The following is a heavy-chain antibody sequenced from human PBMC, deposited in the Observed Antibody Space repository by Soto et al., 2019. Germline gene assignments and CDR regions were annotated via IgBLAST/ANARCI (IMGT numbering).Heavy chain of an antibody. CDR3: AKDGGSDYGDYQDYFQH. CDR2: ISGSGGST. CDR1: GFTFSSYA. V-gene: IGHV3-23*01. Sequence: PGGSLRLSCAASGFTFSSYAMSWVRQAPGKGLEWVSAISGSGGSTYHADSVKGRFTISRDNSKNTLYLQMNSLRAEDTAVYYCAKDGGSDYGDYQDYFQHWGQGTLVTVSS. J-gene: IGHJ1*01. D-gene: IGHD4-17*01.